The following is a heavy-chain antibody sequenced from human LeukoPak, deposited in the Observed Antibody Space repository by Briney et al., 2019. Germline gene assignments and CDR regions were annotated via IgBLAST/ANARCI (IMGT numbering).Heavy chain of an antibody. CDR1: GFTFSSYG. CDR3: AREGPDHFDH. V-gene: IGHV3-30*03. CDR2: ISYDGSNK. J-gene: IGHJ4*02. Sequence: QPGGSLRLSCAASGFTFSSYGMHWVRQAPGKGLEWVAVISYDGSNKYYADSVKGRFTISRDNAKNSLYLQMDSLRVEDTALYFCAREGPDHFDHWGQGTLVTVSS.